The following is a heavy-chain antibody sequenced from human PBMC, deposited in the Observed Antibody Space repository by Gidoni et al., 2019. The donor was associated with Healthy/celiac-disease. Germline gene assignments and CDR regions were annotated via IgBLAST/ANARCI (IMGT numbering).Heavy chain of an antibody. D-gene: IGHD2-2*01. Sequence: QVQLVESGGVVVQPGRSLSLSCAASGFTFSSYGMHWVRQAPGKGLEWVAVIWYDGSNKYYADSVKGRFTISRDNSKNTLYLQMNSLRAEDTAVYYCARDTSAYCSSTSCYEPFDYWGQGTLVTVSS. CDR3: ARDTSAYCSSTSCYEPFDY. V-gene: IGHV3-33*01. CDR1: GFTFSSYG. J-gene: IGHJ4*02. CDR2: IWYDGSNK.